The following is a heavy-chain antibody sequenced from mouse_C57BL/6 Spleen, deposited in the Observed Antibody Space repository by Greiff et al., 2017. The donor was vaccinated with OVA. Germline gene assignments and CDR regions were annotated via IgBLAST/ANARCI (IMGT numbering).Heavy chain of an antibody. J-gene: IGHJ1*03. D-gene: IGHD1-1*01. CDR3: ARYYYGSSYGYFDV. V-gene: IGHV3-8*01. CDR1: GYSITSDY. Sequence: EVKLVESGPGLAKPSQSLSLTCSVTGYSITSDYWNWIRKFPGNKLEYMGYISYSGSTYYNPSPKSRISITRDTSKNQYYLQLNSVTTEDTATYYCARYYYGSSYGYFDVWGTGTTVTVSS. CDR2: ISYSGST.